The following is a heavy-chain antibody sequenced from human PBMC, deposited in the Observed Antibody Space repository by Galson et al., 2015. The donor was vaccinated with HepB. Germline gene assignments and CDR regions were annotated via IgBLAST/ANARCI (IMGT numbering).Heavy chain of an antibody. CDR2: IYYSGST. CDR3: ATHGELYGDYGPLFDY. D-gene: IGHD4-17*01. J-gene: IGHJ4*02. CDR1: GGSISSYY. V-gene: IGHV4-59*01. Sequence: SETLSLTCTVSGGSISSYYWSWIRQPPGKGLEWIGYIYYSGSTNYNPSLKSRVTISVDTSKNQFSLKLSSVTAADTAVYYCATHGELYGDYGPLFDYWGQGTLVTVSS.